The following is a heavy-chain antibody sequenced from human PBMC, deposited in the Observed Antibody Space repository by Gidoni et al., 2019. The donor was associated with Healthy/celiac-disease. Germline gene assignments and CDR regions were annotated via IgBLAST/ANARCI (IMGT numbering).Heavy chain of an antibody. CDR1: GFSRSTARMG. CDR3: ARMPLEMATIWDAFDI. CDR2: IFSNDEK. D-gene: IGHD5-12*01. J-gene: IGHJ3*02. V-gene: IGHV2-26*01. Sequence: QVTLKESGPVLVKPTETLTLTCTVSGFSRSTARMGVSWIRQPPGKALEWLANIFSNDEKSYSTSLKSRLTISKDTSKSQVVLTMTNMDPVDTATYYCARMPLEMATIWDAFDIWGQGTMVTVSS.